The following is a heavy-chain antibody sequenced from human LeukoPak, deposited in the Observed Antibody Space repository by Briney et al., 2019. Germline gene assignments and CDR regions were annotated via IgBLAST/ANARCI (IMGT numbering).Heavy chain of an antibody. CDR3: ARGTPTDTTMVTT. J-gene: IGHJ4*02. D-gene: IGHD5-18*01. Sequence: SETLSLTCTVSGGSISSYYWTWIRQPAGKGLEWIGRIYSSGTTNYNPSLKSRVTMSVARSKNQFSLKLSSVTAADTAMYFCARGTPTDTTMVTTWGQGTLVTVSS. CDR1: GGSISSYY. V-gene: IGHV4-4*07. CDR2: IYSSGTT.